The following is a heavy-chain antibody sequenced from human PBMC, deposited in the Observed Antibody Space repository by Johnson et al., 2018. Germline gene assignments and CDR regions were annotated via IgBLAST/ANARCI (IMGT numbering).Heavy chain of an antibody. J-gene: IGHJ3*02. V-gene: IGHV3-30-3*01. CDR1: GFTFSSYA. D-gene: IGHD1-26*01. CDR2: ISYDGSNK. Sequence: QVQLVQSGGGVVQPGRSLRLSCAASGFTFSSYAMHWVRQAPGKGLEWVAVISYDGSNKYYADSVKGRFTISRDNSKNTLYLQMNSLRAEDTAVYYCARDGTGGSSPGAFDIGGQGTMVTVSS. CDR3: ARDGTGGSSPGAFDI.